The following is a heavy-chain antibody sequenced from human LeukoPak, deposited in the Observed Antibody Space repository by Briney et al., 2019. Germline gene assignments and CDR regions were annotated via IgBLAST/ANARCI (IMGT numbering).Heavy chain of an antibody. D-gene: IGHD5-18*01. CDR3: ARGGYTYGNDY. CDR2: IYSSGSP. V-gene: IGHV4-59*01. J-gene: IGHJ4*02. CDR1: GGSITNYY. Sequence: SETLSLTCTVSGGSITNYYWSWIRQPPGKGLEWIGYIYSSGSPNYNPSLKSRVAISLDTSKNQFSLKLSSVTAADTAVYFCARGGYTYGNDYWDQGTLVTVSS.